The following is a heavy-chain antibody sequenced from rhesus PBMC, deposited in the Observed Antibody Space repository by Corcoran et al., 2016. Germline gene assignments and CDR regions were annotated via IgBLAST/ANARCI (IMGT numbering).Heavy chain of an antibody. V-gene: IGHV3-116*02. J-gene: IGHJ4*01. Sequence: EVLLVHSGVGLFQPGWSLRLSCAVFGFPFSDYYIAWVRQAPGRGPEWIGLIRNKSQGGTPRYAASVEGRFTISRDDSRSIVSLQMNSLISEDTAVYYCAREVYNNYDYWGQGVLVTVSS. CDR1: GFPFSDYY. CDR2: IRNKSQGGTP. D-gene: IGHD4-23*01. CDR3: AREVYNNYDY.